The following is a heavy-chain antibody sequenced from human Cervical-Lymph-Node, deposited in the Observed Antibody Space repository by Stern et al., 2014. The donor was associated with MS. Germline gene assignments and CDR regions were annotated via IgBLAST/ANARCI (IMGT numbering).Heavy chain of an antibody. CDR3: ARGTGEGADSYYYGLDL. CDR1: GFSFSSFA. J-gene: IGHJ6*02. V-gene: IGHV3-30*04. D-gene: IGHD7-27*01. Sequence: VQLVESGGGVVQPGRSLTLSCAASGFSFSSFAMHWVRQAPGMGLDWVAVISYDETTKHYADSVKGRFTISRDNSKNTLYLQMNGLRPEDTAVFYCARGTGEGADSYYYGLDLWGQGTPVTVSS. CDR2: ISYDETTK.